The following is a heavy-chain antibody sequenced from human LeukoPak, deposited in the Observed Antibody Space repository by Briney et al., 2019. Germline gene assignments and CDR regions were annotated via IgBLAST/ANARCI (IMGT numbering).Heavy chain of an antibody. CDR2: IYYSGST. J-gene: IGHJ6*02. D-gene: IGHD6-19*01. CDR3: AAVAGTRDYYGMDV. V-gene: IGHV4-39*07. CDR1: GGSISSSSYY. Sequence: SETLSLNCTVSGGSISSSSYYWGWIRQPPGKGLEWIGSIYYSGSTYYNPSLKSRVTISVDTSKNQFSLKLSSVTAADTAVYYCAAVAGTRDYYGMDVWGQGTTVTVSS.